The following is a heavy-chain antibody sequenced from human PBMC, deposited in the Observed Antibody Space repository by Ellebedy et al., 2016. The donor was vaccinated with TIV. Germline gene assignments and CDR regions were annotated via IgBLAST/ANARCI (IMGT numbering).Heavy chain of an antibody. CDR2: INHSGST. V-gene: IGHV4-34*01. J-gene: IGHJ4*02. D-gene: IGHD6-19*01. CDR3: ARGLIAVADTFFFDS. Sequence: SETLSLXXAVYGGSFSGYQWSWIRQPPGKGLEWIGEINHSGSTNYYPSLKSRLIISADTSKNQFSLKLSSVTAADTAVYYCARGLIAVADTFFFDSWGQGTLVTVSS. CDR1: GGSFSGYQ.